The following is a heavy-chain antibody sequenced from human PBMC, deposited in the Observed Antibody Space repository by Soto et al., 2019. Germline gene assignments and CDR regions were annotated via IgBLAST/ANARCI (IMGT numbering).Heavy chain of an antibody. CDR1: SGSISSSNW. V-gene: IGHV4-4*02. Sequence: SENLSLTCAVSSGSISSSNWWSWVRQPPGKGLEWIGEIYHSGSTNYNPSLKSRVTISVDKSKNQFSLKLSSVTAADTAVYYCARVGIAVAGHYYYYYMDVWGKGTTVT. D-gene: IGHD6-19*01. CDR3: ARVGIAVAGHYYYYYMDV. CDR2: IYHSGST. J-gene: IGHJ6*03.